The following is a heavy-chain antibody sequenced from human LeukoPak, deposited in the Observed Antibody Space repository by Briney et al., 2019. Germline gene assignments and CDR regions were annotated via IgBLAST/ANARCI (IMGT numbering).Heavy chain of an antibody. CDR2: INPSGGST. V-gene: IGHV1-46*01. J-gene: IGHJ4*02. CDR1: GYTFITYF. D-gene: IGHD4-23*01. Sequence: GASVKVSCKASGYTFITYFMHWVRQAPGQGLEWMGIINPSGGSTRYAQKFQGRVTMTRDTSTSTVYLDLSSLRSEDSAVYYCARADGANSGNFGDYWGQGTLVTVSS. CDR3: ARADGANSGNFGDY.